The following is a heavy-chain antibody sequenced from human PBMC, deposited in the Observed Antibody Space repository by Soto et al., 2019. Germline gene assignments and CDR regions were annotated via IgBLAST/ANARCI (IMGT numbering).Heavy chain of an antibody. CDR1: GYTFTNYW. D-gene: IGHD3-16*01. CDR3: ARRARGNWAFDY. Sequence: PGESLKISCEGSGYTFTNYWIGWVRQMPGKGLEWMGIIYPGDSDTRYSPSFQGQVTFSADKSTTSAYLQWSSLKASDIAIYFCARRARGNWAFDYWGQGTLVTVSS. V-gene: IGHV5-51*01. J-gene: IGHJ4*02. CDR2: IYPGDSDT.